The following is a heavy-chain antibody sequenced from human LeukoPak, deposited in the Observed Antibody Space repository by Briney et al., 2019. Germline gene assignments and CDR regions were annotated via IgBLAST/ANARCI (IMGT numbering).Heavy chain of an antibody. J-gene: IGHJ4*02. CDR1: GGTFSSYA. CDR3: ELRRGYSYGYGY. D-gene: IGHD5-18*01. CDR2: IIPIFGTA. Sequence: SVKVSCKASGGTFSSYAISWVRQAPGQGLEWMGGIIPIFGTANYAQKFQGRVTITADESTSTAYMELSSLRSEDTAVYYCELRRGYSYGYGYWGQGALVTVSS. V-gene: IGHV1-69*13.